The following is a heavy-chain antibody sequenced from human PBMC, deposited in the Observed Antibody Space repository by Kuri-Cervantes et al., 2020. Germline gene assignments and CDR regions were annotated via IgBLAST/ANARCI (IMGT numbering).Heavy chain of an antibody. CDR1: GGSFSGYY. J-gene: IGHJ4*02. Sequence: SQTLSLTCAVYGGSFSGYYWSWIRQPPGKGLEWIGEIDQSGGTNYNPSLKSRVTISVDTSKNQLSLKLSSVTAADTAVYYCARLSVTMARDYWGQGTLVTVSS. V-gene: IGHV4-34*01. D-gene: IGHD3-10*01. CDR3: ARLSVTMARDY. CDR2: IDQSGGT.